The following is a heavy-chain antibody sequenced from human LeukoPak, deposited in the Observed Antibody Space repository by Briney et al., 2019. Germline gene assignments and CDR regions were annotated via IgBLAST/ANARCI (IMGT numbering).Heavy chain of an antibody. D-gene: IGHD1-1*01. V-gene: IGHV4-38-2*01. CDR1: GFTFSNYA. CDR2: FYCRGTT. J-gene: IGHJ4*02. Sequence: GSLRLSCAASGFTFSNYAMTWLRQSPGKGLEWIGNFYCRGTTSYNPSLKSRVTISRDTPKNQFFLKLSSVTAADTAMYYCASFWGGGSGNDLCYFDYWGQGTLVTVSS. CDR3: ASFWGGGSGNDLCYFDY.